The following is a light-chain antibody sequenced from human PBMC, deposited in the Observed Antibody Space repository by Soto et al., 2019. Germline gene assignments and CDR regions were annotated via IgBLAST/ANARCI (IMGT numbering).Light chain of an antibody. CDR1: QDISNR. Sequence: DIQMTQSPSSLSASVGDRITITCQASQDISNRLNWYHQKPGKAPNLLIYDASNLAAAVPSGFSGSGSGTHFTFTISSLQPEDIGTYYCQNCFTVPYTFGQGTKLEIK. V-gene: IGKV1-33*01. J-gene: IGKJ2*01. CDR3: QNCFTVPYT. CDR2: DAS.